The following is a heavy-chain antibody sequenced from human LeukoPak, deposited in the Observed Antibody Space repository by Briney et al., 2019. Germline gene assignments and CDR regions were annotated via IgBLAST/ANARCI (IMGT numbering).Heavy chain of an antibody. D-gene: IGHD2-21*01. CDR2: IYTSGST. CDR1: GGYISSSSYY. Sequence: SETLSLTCTVSGGYISSSSYYWGWIRQPAGKGLEWIGRIYTSGSTNYNPSLKSRVTISVDTSKNQFSLKLSSVTAADTAVYYCARDRVNEYYFDYWGQGTLVTVSS. V-gene: IGHV4-61*02. J-gene: IGHJ4*02. CDR3: ARDRVNEYYFDY.